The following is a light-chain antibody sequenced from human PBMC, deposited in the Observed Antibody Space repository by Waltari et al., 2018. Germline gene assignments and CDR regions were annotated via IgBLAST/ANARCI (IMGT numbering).Light chain of an antibody. J-gene: IGLJ3*02. V-gene: IGLV2-14*01. CDR1: SSDVGFYNY. CDR2: DVS. CDR3: NSYTGSSAWV. Sequence: QSALTQPASVSGSPGQSLTISCTGTSSDVGFYNYVSWYQQHPGKAPTLMIYDVSERPSGVSYRFSGSKSGNTASLTISGLQADDEADYYCNSYTGSSAWVFGGGTKLTV.